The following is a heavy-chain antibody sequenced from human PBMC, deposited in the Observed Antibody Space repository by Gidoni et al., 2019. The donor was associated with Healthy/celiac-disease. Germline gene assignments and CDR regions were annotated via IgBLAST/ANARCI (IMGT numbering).Heavy chain of an antibody. Sequence: EVQLVESGGGLVQPGRSLRLSCTASGFTFGAYAMSWFRQAPGKGLEWVGFIRSKAYGGTTEYAASVKGRFTISRDDSKSIAYLQMNSLKTEDTAVYYCTGDYGDYVFYYYGMDVWGQGTTVTVSS. CDR1: GFTFGAYA. D-gene: IGHD4-17*01. J-gene: IGHJ6*02. CDR2: IRSKAYGGTT. CDR3: TGDYGDYVFYYYGMDV. V-gene: IGHV3-49*03.